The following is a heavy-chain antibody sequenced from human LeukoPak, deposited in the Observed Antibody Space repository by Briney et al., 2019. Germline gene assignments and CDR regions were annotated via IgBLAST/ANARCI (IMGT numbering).Heavy chain of an antibody. D-gene: IGHD2-2*01. CDR2: ISYDGSNK. V-gene: IGHV3-30*18. CDR1: GFTFSSYG. CDR3: AKDFEWVVVVPAAILDY. Sequence: GGSLRLSCAASGFTFSSYGMHWVRQAPGKGLEWVAVISYDGSNKYYADSVKGRFTISRDNSKNTLYLQMNSLRAEDTAVYYCAKDFEWVVVVPAAILDYWDQGTLVTVSS. J-gene: IGHJ4*02.